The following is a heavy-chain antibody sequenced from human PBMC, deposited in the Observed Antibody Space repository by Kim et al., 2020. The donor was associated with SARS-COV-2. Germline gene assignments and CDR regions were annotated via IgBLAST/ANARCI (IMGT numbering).Heavy chain of an antibody. CDR2: INHSGST. V-gene: IGHV4-34*01. D-gene: IGHD3-10*01. J-gene: IGHJ6*02. CDR1: GGSFSGYY. Sequence: SETLSLTCAVYGGSFSGYYWSWIRQPPGKGLEWIGEINHSGSTNYNPSLKSRVTISVDTSKNQFSLKLSSVTAADTAVYYCARGLQRRGGMDVWGQGTTVTVSS. CDR3: ARGLQRRGGMDV.